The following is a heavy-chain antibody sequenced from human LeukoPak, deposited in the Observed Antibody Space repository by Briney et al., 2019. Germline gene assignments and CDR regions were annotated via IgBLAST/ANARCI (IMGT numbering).Heavy chain of an antibody. CDR2: ISSSSSYI. J-gene: IGHJ6*03. D-gene: IGHD4-11*01. CDR3: ARIRLHAYYYYYYMDV. Sequence: KPGGSLRLSCAASGFTFSSYSMNWVRQAPWKGLEWVSSISSSSSYIYYADSVKGRFTISRDNAKNSLYLQMNSLRAEDTAVYYCARIRLHAYYYYYYMDVWGKGTTVTVSS. V-gene: IGHV3-21*01. CDR1: GFTFSSYS.